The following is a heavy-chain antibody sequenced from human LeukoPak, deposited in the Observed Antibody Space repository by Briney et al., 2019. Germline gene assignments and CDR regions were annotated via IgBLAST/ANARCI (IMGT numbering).Heavy chain of an antibody. CDR2: INHSGST. CDR1: GGSFSGYY. D-gene: IGHD3-9*01. J-gene: IGHJ4*02. CDR3: ARGRAYFD. V-gene: IGHV4-34*01. Sequence: SETLSLTCAVYGGSFSGYYWSWIRQPLGKGLEWIGEINHSGSTNYNPSLKSRVTISVDTSKNQFSLKLSSVTAADTAVYYCARGRAYFDWGQGTLVTVSS.